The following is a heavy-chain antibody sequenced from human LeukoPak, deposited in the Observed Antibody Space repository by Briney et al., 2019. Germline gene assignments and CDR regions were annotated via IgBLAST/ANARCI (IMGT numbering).Heavy chain of an antibody. V-gene: IGHV3-23*01. J-gene: IGHJ4*02. Sequence: GGSLRLSCAGSGFTFSNYAMRWVRQAPGKGLVWVSSITGSGDSTYYADSVKGRFTISRDNSKSALYLQMNSLRAEDTAVYHCAIHDSSGWYFFWGQGTLATVSS. CDR1: GFTFSNYA. CDR3: AIHDSSGWYFF. D-gene: IGHD6-19*01. CDR2: ITGSGDST.